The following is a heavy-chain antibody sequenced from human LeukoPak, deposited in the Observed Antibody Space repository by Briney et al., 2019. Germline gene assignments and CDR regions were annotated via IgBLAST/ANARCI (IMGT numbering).Heavy chain of an antibody. D-gene: IGHD6-19*01. Sequence: GGSLRLSCAASGFTFSSYAMHWVRQAPGKGLEWVAVISYDGSNKYYADSVKGRFTTSRDNSKNTLYLQMNSLRAEDTAVYYCARAYSSGWYIEYWGQGTLVTVSS. J-gene: IGHJ4*02. CDR1: GFTFSSYA. CDR2: ISYDGSNK. CDR3: ARAYSSGWYIEY. V-gene: IGHV3-30-3*01.